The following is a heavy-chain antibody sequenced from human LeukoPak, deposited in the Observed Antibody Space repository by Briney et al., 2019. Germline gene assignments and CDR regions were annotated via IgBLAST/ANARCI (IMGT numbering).Heavy chain of an antibody. CDR3: ARGYYDILTGYHTYFDY. D-gene: IGHD3-9*01. CDR1: GYTFTSYD. V-gene: IGHV1-8*01. Sequence: ASGKVSCKAAGYTFTSYDINWVRQATAQGLEGMGWRNPNSGNTGYAQKFQGRVTMTRNTSISTAYMELSSLRSEDTAVYYCARGYYDILTGYHTYFDYWGQGTLVTVSS. J-gene: IGHJ4*02. CDR2: RNPNSGNT.